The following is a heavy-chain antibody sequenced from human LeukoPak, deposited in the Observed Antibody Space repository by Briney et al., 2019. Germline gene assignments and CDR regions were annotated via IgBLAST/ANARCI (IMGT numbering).Heavy chain of an antibody. CDR2: IYTSGST. J-gene: IGHJ4*02. D-gene: IGHD6-13*01. CDR3: ARSRLYSSSWYYFDY. V-gene: IGHV4-61*02. CDR1: GGSISSGSYY. Sequence: SETLSLTCTVSGGSISSGSYYWSWIRQPAGKGLEWIGRIYTSGSTNYNPSLKSRVTISVDTSKNQFSLKLSSVTAADTAVYYCARSRLYSSSWYYFDYWGQGTLVTVSS.